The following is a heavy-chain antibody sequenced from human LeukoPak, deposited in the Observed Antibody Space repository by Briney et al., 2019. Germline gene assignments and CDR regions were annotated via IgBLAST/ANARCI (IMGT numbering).Heavy chain of an antibody. CDR2: INPNSGGT. CDR1: GYTFTGYY. V-gene: IGHV1-2*02. J-gene: IGHJ4*02. D-gene: IGHD3-3*01. Sequence: ASVKVSCKASGYTFTGYYMHWVRQPPGQGLEEMGWINPNSGGTNYAQKFQGRVTMTRDTSISTAYMELGRLRSDDTAVYYCARDLYYDFWSAASSGYFDYWGQGTLVTVSS. CDR3: ARDLYYDFWSAASSGYFDY.